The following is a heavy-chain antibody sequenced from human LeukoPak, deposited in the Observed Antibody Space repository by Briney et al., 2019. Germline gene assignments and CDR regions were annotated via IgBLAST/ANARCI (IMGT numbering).Heavy chain of an antibody. J-gene: IGHJ4*02. Sequence: LAGGSLRLSCVASGITFSSYSMNWVRQAPGKGLEWVSYISSFSGTINYADSVKGRFTISRDNAKNSLYLQMNSLRAEDTAVYYCARDKGHQLLLYQFDYWGQGTLVTVSS. V-gene: IGHV3-48*01. D-gene: IGHD2-2*01. CDR1: GITFSSYS. CDR3: ARDKGHQLLLYQFDY. CDR2: ISSFSGTI.